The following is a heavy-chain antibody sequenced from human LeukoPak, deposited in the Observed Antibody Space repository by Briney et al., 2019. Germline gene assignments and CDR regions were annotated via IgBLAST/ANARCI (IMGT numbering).Heavy chain of an antibody. CDR3: ARLKAAAGTRYYYYGMDV. CDR1: GGSISSYY. V-gene: IGHV4-59*08. J-gene: IGHJ6*02. Sequence: SETLSLTCTVSGGSISSYYWSWLRQPPGKGLAWMGYIYYSGSTNYNPALKSRVTISVDTSKNQFSLKLSSVTAADTAVYYCARLKAAAGTRYYYYGMDVWGQGTTVTVSS. CDR2: IYYSGST. D-gene: IGHD6-13*01.